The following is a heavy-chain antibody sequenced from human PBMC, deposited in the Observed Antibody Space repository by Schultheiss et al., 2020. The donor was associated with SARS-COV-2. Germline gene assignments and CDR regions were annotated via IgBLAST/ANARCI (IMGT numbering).Heavy chain of an antibody. CDR2: IYSCGST. V-gene: IGHV3-66*03. D-gene: IGHD5-18*01. CDR1: GFTVSSNY. CDR3: ARTGGYSYGSFDY. J-gene: IGHJ4*02. Sequence: GESLKISCAASGFTVSSNYMSWVRQAPGKGLEWVSVIYSCGSTYYADSVKGRFTISRDNSKNTLYLQMNSLRAEDTAVYYCARTGGYSYGSFDYWGQGTLVTVSS.